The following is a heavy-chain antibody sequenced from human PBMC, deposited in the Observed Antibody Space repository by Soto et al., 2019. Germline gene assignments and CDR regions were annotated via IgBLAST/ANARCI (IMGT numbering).Heavy chain of an antibody. V-gene: IGHV2-5*02. J-gene: IGHJ4*02. CDR2: IYWDDDK. Sequence: QITLKESGPTLAKPTQTLTLTCTFSGFSLSTGGVGVGWIRQPPGKALEWLALIYWDDDKRYTPSLQNRLTSTKTSYIQVVLTRTDMEPADTAIYYCVQRNVEVVAESTNAFDYWGQGTVVTVSS. CDR3: VQRNVEVVAESTNAFDY. CDR1: GFSLSTGGVG. D-gene: IGHD2-15*01.